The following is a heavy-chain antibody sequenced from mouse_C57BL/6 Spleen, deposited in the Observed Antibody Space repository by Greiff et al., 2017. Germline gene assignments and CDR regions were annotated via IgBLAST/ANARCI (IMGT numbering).Heavy chain of an antibody. J-gene: IGHJ4*01. CDR1: GFTFSSYT. V-gene: IGHV5-9*01. CDR2: ISGGGGNT. Sequence: EVKVVESGGGLVKPGGSLKLSCAASGFTFSSYTMSWVRQTPEKRLEWVATISGGGGNTYYPDSVKGRFTISRDNAKNTLYLQMSSLRSEDTALYYCARQGDYDGNYYAMDYWGQGTSVTVSS. CDR3: ARQGDYDGNYYAMDY. D-gene: IGHD2-4*01.